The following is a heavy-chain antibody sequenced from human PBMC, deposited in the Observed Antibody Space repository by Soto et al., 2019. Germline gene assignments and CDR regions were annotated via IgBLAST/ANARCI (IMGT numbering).Heavy chain of an antibody. CDR3: TRRYNWHDNDFHP. Sequence: QLQLQEAGPGLVTPSQALSLTCTVSGASISVHSYYGNWIRQPPGKGLERIGSAYYSGTTYFNPSVTSRATISVYTSKNQCSLRLTSVTAADTAISYCTRRYNWHDNDFHPWGAGALVTLSS. CDR2: AYYSGTT. D-gene: IGHD1-20*01. CDR1: GASISVHSYY. J-gene: IGHJ5*02. V-gene: IGHV4-39*01.